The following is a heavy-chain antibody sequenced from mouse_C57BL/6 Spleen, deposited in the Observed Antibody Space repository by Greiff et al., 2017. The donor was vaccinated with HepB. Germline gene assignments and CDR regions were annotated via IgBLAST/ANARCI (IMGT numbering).Heavy chain of an antibody. V-gene: IGHV1-55*01. CDR3: AKIYDGSRDWYFDV. CDR1: GYTFTSYW. CDR2: IYPGSGST. D-gene: IGHD2-3*01. Sequence: QVQLQQPGAELVKPGASVKMSCKASGYTFTSYWITWVKQRPGQGLEWIGDIYPGSGSTNYNEKFKSKATLTVDTSSSTAYMQLSSLTSEDSAVYYCAKIYDGSRDWYFDVWGTGTTVTVSS. J-gene: IGHJ1*03.